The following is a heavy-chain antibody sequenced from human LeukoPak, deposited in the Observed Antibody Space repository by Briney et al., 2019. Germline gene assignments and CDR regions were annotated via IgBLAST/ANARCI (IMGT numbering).Heavy chain of an antibody. D-gene: IGHD6-13*01. CDR1: GYTFTSYA. V-gene: IGHV1-3*03. Sequence: GASVKLSCKASGYTFTSYAMHWVRQAPGQRLEWMGWINAGNGNTKYSQEFQGRVTITRDTSASTAYMELSSLRSEDMAVYYCARAAIAAAGTFDYWGQGTLVTVSS. CDR2: INAGNGNT. CDR3: ARAAIAAAGTFDY. J-gene: IGHJ4*02.